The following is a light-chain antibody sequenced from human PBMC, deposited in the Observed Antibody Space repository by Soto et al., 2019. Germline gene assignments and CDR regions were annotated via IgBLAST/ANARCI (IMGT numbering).Light chain of an antibody. J-gene: IGKJ2*01. CDR1: QSVSSH. CDR2: DAS. CDR3: QQRSNWPRT. Sequence: EIVLTQSPATLSLSPGEGATLSCRASQSVSSHLAWYQQRPGQAPRLLIYDASNRATGIPARFSGSGSGTGFTLTITSLEPEDSAVYYCQQRSNWPRTFGQGTKLEIK. V-gene: IGKV3-11*01.